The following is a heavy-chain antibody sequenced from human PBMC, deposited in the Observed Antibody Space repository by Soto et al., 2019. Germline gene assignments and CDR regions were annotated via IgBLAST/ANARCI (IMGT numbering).Heavy chain of an antibody. Sequence: QVQLVQSGAELKKPGASVKVSCKASGYAFTSFGISWVRQAPGQGLEWMGWISDSNGNTNFAEKLQGRVTMTTDTATSTAYMELRSLRSDDTAVYYCARCGGYCYEDYWGQGTLVTVSS. CDR2: ISDSNGNT. CDR3: ARCGGYCYEDY. V-gene: IGHV1-18*01. D-gene: IGHD2-21*02. J-gene: IGHJ4*02. CDR1: GYAFTSFG.